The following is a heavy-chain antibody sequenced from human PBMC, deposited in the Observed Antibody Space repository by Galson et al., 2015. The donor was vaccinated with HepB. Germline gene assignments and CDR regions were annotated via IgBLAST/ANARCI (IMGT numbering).Heavy chain of an antibody. V-gene: IGHV3-30*04. J-gene: IGHJ4*02. CDR2: ISSDGNSK. CDR3: VRDRYNGYDSGRFDH. CDR1: GFTFSRHA. Sequence: SLRLSCAASGFTFSRHAMHWVRQTPGKGLEWGTVISSDGNSKYYADSVKGRFTISRDNSQNTLYLQMNSLRTEDTAVYYCVRDRYNGYDSGRFDHWGQGTLVTVSS. D-gene: IGHD3-10*01.